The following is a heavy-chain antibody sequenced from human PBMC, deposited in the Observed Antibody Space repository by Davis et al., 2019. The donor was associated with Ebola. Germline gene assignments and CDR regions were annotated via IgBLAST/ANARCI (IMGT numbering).Heavy chain of an antibody. V-gene: IGHV3-7*03. CDR3: TISTPSTVTTDY. D-gene: IGHD4-17*01. J-gene: IGHJ4*02. CDR1: GFTFSSYW. Sequence: GGSLRLSCAASGFTFSSYWMSWVRQAPGKGLEWVANIKQDGSEKYYADSVKGRFTISRDNAKNSLYLQMNSLKTEDTAVYYCTISTPSTVTTDYWGQGTLVTVSS. CDR2: IKQDGSEK.